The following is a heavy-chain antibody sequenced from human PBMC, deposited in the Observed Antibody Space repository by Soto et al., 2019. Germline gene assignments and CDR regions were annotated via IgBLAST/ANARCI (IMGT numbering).Heavy chain of an antibody. V-gene: IGHV1-69*01. CDR3: AREEQPTVTLGNWFDH. CDR2: IIPICGTA. D-gene: IGHD4-17*01. CDR1: GGTFSSYA. J-gene: IGHJ5*02. Sequence: QVQLVQSGAEVKKPGSSVKVSCKASGGTFSSYAIIWVRQAPGHGREWMGGIIPICGTANYAQKFQGRVTITADESTSTAYMELSSLRSEDTAVYYCAREEQPTVTLGNWFDHWGQGTLVTVSS.